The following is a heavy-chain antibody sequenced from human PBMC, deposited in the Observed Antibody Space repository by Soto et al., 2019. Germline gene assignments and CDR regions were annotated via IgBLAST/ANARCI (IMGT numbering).Heavy chain of an antibody. CDR2: ISESGGST. D-gene: IGHD2-15*01. J-gene: IGHJ4*02. Sequence: GGSLRLSCAASGFSFSDYAMSWVRQAPGKGLEWVSVISESGGSTHYADSVRGRFTISRDNSKNTLYLQVSNLRAEDTAVYFCARDQTGSGGYSDSWGQGTLVTVSS. V-gene: IGHV3-23*01. CDR1: GFSFSDYA. CDR3: ARDQTGSGGYSDS.